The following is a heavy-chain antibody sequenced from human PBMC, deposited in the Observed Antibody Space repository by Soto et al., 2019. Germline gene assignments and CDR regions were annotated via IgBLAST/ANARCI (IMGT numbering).Heavy chain of an antibody. CDR2: INPSGGST. CDR3: ARDQYYYDSSGSLDAFDI. J-gene: IGHJ3*02. Sequence: ASVKVSCKASGYTFTSYYMHWVRQAPGQGLEWMGIINPSGGSTSYAQKFQGRVTMTRDTSTSTVYMELSSLRSEDTAVYYCARDQYYYDSSGSLDAFDIWGQGTMVTVSS. CDR1: GYTFTSYY. D-gene: IGHD3-22*01. V-gene: IGHV1-46*01.